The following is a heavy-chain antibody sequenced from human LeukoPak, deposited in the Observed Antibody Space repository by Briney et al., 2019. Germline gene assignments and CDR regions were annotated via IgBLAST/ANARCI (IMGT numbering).Heavy chain of an antibody. CDR2: IYYSGST. D-gene: IGHD3-9*01. CDR1: GGSISSYY. Sequence: ASETLSLTCTVSGGSISSYYWSWIRQPPGKGLEWIVYIYYSGSTNYNPSLKSRVTISVDTSKTQFSLKLSSVTAADTAVYYCARVSWFPGSSYYYMDVWDKGTTVTVSS. V-gene: IGHV4-59*01. J-gene: IGHJ6*03. CDR3: ARVSWFPGSSYYYMDV.